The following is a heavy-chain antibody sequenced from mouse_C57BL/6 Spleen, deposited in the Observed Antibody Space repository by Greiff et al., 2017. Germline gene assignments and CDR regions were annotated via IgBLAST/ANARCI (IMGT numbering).Heavy chain of an antibody. CDR2: IYPGSGNT. D-gene: IGHD1-1*01. J-gene: IGHJ2*01. CDR3: ARTTVVAGDYFDY. V-gene: IGHV1-66*01. CDR1: GYSFTSYY. Sequence: QVQLQQSGPELVKPGASVKISCKASGYSFTSYYIHWVKQRPGQGLEWIGWIYPGSGNTKYNEKFKGKATLTADTSSSTAYMQLSSLTSEDSAVYYCARTTVVAGDYFDYWGQGTTLTVSS.